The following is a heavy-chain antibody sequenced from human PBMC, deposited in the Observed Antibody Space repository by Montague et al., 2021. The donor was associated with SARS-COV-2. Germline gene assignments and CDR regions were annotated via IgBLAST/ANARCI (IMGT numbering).Heavy chain of an antibody. Sequence: SLRLSCAASGFTSSSYAMHWVRQAPGKGLEWVAVISYDGSNKYYADSAKGRFTISRDNSKNTLYLQMNSLRAEDTAVYYCARDLRYFDWDGVDYWGQGTLVTVSS. V-gene: IGHV3-30*04. CDR1: GFTSSSYA. J-gene: IGHJ4*02. CDR3: ARDLRYFDWDGVDY. CDR2: ISYDGSNK. D-gene: IGHD3-9*01.